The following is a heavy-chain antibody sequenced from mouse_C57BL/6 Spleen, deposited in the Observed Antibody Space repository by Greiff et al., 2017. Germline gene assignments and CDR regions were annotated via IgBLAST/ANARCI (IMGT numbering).Heavy chain of an antibody. J-gene: IGHJ3*01. D-gene: IGHD1-1*01. V-gene: IGHV1-82*01. CDR3: ARGITTVGAY. Sequence: QVQLKESGPELVKPGASVKISCKASGYAFSSSWMNWVKQRPGKGLEWIGRIYPGDGDTNYNGKFKGKATLTADKSSSTAYMQLSSLTSEDSAVYFCARGITTVGAYWGQGTLVTVSA. CDR2: IYPGDGDT. CDR1: GYAFSSSW.